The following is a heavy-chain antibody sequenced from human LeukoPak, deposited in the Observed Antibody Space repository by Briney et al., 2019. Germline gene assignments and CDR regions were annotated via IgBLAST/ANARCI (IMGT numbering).Heavy chain of an antibody. CDR3: AKSPRKYQLLIAHYFQH. V-gene: IGHV3-23*01. D-gene: IGHD2-2*01. CDR1: GFTFSSYG. CDR2: ISGSGGNT. J-gene: IGHJ1*01. Sequence: GGSLRLSCAASGFTFSSYGMSWVRQAPGKGLEWVSAISGSGGNTYYADSVKGRFSISRDNSKNTLNLQMNSLRAEDTAVYYCAKSPRKYQLLIAHYFQHWGQGTLVTVSS.